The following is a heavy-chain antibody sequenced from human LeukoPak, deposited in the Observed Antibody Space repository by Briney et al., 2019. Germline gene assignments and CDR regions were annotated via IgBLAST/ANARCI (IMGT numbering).Heavy chain of an antibody. V-gene: IGHV3-74*01. CDR2: INGGGSSA. J-gene: IGHJ6*02. CDR3: ARGNYYNMDV. Sequence: PGGSLRLSCAASAFTFNTFWMHWVRQAPGKGLVWVSRINGGGSSADYADSVKGRFTISRDNAKNTLYLQMNSLRAEGTAVYYCARGNYYNMDVWGQGTTVTVSS. CDR1: AFTFNTFW.